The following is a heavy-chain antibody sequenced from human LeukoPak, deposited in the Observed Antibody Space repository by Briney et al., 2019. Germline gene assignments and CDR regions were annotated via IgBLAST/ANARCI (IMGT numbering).Heavy chain of an antibody. Sequence: GGSLRLSCAASGFTFSSYWMHWVRQAPGKGLEWVSLIFSSGSTTYYADSVKGRFTISRDNAKNSLYLQMNSLRAEDTAVYYCARGVPAVKYYYYHYMDVWGKGTSVTVSS. CDR2: IFSSGSTT. V-gene: IGHV3-48*01. J-gene: IGHJ6*03. CDR3: ARGVPAVKYYYYHYMDV. CDR1: GFTFSSYW. D-gene: IGHD2-2*01.